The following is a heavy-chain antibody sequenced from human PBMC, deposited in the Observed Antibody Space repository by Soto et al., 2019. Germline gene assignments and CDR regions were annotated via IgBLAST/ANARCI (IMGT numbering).Heavy chain of an antibody. D-gene: IGHD3-16*02. V-gene: IGHV3-48*03. J-gene: IGHJ4*02. CDR1: GFTFNNYQ. CDR2: ITSSGSTI. Sequence: PGGSLRLSCAASGFTFNNYQMHWVRQAPGKGLEWVSYITSSGSTIYYADSVKGRFTISRDNAKNSLYLQMISLRVEDTAVYYGARGNSPVNVHWGQGTLVTVSS. CDR3: ARGNSPVNVH.